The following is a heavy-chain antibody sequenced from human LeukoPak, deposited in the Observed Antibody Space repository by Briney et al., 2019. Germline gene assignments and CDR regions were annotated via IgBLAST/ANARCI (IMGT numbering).Heavy chain of an antibody. CDR2: INPRSGGA. CDR3: ARAWFGELLYDY. V-gene: IGHV1-2*02. Sequence: ASVKVSCKASGYTFISYYLHWVRQAPGHGLEWMGCINPRSGGANYEEKFQGRVIISRDTSATTGYLELTRLTSDDTAVYYCARAWFGELLYDYWGEGSLVTVSS. CDR1: GYTFISYY. J-gene: IGHJ4*02. D-gene: IGHD3-10*01.